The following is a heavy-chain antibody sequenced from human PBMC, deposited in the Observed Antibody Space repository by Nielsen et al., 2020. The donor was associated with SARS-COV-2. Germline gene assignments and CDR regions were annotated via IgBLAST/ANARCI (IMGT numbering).Heavy chain of an antibody. CDR2: ISAYNGNT. Sequence: WVRQAPGQGLEWMGWISAYNGNTNYAQKLQGRVTMTTDTSTSTAYMELRSLRSDDTAVYYCARAKGILTGYYGGPKKNWFDPWGQGTLVTVSS. D-gene: IGHD3-9*01. V-gene: IGHV1-18*01. CDR3: ARAKGILTGYYGGPKKNWFDP. J-gene: IGHJ5*02.